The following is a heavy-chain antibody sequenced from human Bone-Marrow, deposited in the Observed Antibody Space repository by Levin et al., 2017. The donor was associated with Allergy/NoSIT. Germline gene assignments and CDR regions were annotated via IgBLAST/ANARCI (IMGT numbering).Heavy chain of an antibody. V-gene: IGHV3-30*18. CDR1: GFTFSSFG. J-gene: IGHJ6*03. CDR2: ISYDGTNK. Sequence: PGGSLRLSCAASGFTFSSFGMHWVRQAPGKGLEWVAVISYDGTNKLSSDSVKGRFTITRDNSKNRLYLQMNSLRAEDTGVYYCAKDSHCYYSYMEVWGKGTTVTVSS. CDR3: AKDSHCYYSYMEV.